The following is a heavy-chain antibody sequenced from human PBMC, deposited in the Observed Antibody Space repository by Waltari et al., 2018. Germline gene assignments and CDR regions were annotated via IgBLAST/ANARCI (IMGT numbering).Heavy chain of an antibody. Sequence: EVQLVESGGGLVQQGRSLRLSCRASGFTFGDYAMRWVRQAPGKGLEWLGFIRSKVYEETTEYAASVKGRITISRDDSKSIAYLQIDSLQSEDTAVYYCTRVRVRSTTSCYKYWGQGTLVTVSS. CDR1: GFTFGDYA. V-gene: IGHV3-49*04. CDR3: TRVRVRSTTSCYKY. CDR2: IRSKVYEETT. J-gene: IGHJ4*02. D-gene: IGHD2-2*01.